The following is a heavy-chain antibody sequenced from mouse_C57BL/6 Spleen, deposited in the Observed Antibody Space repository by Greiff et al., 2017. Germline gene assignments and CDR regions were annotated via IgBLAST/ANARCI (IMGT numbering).Heavy chain of an antibody. CDR2: IYPGSGNT. D-gene: IGHD3-2*02. J-gene: IGHJ3*01. Sequence: VQLQESGAELVRPGASVKLSCKASGYTFTDYYINWVKQRPGQGLEWIARIYPGSGNTYYNEKFKGKATLTADKSSSTAYLQLSSLTSEDSAVYFCASDSSEFAWFADWGQGTLVTVSA. CDR3: ASDSSEFAWFAD. V-gene: IGHV1-76*01. CDR1: GYTFTDYY.